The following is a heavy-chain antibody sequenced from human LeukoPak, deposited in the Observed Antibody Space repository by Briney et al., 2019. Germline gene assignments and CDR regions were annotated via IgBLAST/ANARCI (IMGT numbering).Heavy chain of an antibody. V-gene: IGHV4-39*07. CDR2: IYHSGST. D-gene: IGHD3-10*01. J-gene: IGHJ5*02. CDR3: ARTTSDMVRGVMSNWFDP. Sequence: SETLSLTCTVSGGSISSSSYYWGWIRQPPGKGLEWIGSIYHSGSTYYNPSLKSRVTLSVDTSKNQFSLNLSSVTAADTAVYYCARTTSDMVRGVMSNWFDPWGQGTLVTVSS. CDR1: GGSISSSSYY.